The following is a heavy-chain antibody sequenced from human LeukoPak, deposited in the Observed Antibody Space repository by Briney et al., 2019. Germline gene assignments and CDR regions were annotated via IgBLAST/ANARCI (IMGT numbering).Heavy chain of an antibody. CDR1: GGTFSSYA. CDR2: IIPILGTA. V-gene: IGHV1-69*11. D-gene: IGHD4-23*01. J-gene: IGHJ3*02. Sequence: SVKVSCKASGGTFSSYAISWVRQAPGQGLDWMGRIIPILGTANYAQKFQGRVTITTDESTSTAYMELSSLSSEDTAVYYCARETSMVVNWDNRLGAFDIWGQGTMVTVSS. CDR3: ARETSMVVNWDNRLGAFDI.